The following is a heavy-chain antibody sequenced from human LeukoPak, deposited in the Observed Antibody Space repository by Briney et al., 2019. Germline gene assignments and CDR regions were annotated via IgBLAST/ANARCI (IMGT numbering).Heavy chain of an antibody. D-gene: IGHD6-19*01. CDR1: GYTFTSYG. CDR2: ISPYNDNT. Sequence: ASVKVSCKASGYTFTSYGITWVRQAPGQGLEWMGWISPYNDNTNYVQKLQGRVTMTTDTSTSTAYMELRSLRSDDTAVYYCARGGNSGWRTPNDDYWGQGTLVTVSS. CDR3: ARGGNSGWRTPNDDY. V-gene: IGHV1-18*01. J-gene: IGHJ4*02.